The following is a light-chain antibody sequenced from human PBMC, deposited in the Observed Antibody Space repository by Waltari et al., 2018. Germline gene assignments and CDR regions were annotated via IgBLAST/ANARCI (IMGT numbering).Light chain of an antibody. J-gene: IGKJ1*01. CDR3: QQSYSTPKT. CDR1: PSISSY. CDR2: DAS. V-gene: IGKV1-39*01. Sequence: DIQMTQSPSSLSASVGDRVTITSRASPSISSYLNWYQQKPGKAPKLLIYDASSLQSGVPSRFSGSGSGTDVTLTISSLQPEDFATYYCQQSYSTPKTFGQGTKVEIK.